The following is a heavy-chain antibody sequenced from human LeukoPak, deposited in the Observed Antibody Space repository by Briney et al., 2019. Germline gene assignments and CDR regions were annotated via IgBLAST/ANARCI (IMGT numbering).Heavy chain of an antibody. V-gene: IGHV4-4*07. Sequence: PSETLSLTCTVSGGSISSYYWSWIRQPAGKGLEWIGRIYTSGSTNYNPSLKSRVTMSVDTSKNQFSLKLSSVTAADMAVYYCARVVPAAIVDYYYYMDVWGKGTTVTISS. CDR2: IYTSGST. CDR3: ARVVPAAIVDYYYYMDV. J-gene: IGHJ6*03. CDR1: GGSISSYY. D-gene: IGHD2-2*01.